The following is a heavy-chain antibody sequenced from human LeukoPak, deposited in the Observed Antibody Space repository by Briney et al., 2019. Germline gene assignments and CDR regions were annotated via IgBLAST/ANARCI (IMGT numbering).Heavy chain of an antibody. CDR2: INNSGST. CDR1: GFTFNNYA. D-gene: IGHD6-19*01. CDR3: ASLPSQPIYSSGWGGRTGRYY. J-gene: IGHJ4*02. V-gene: IGHV4-34*01. Sequence: GSLRLSCAASGFTFNNYAMSWLRQAPGKGLEWIGEINNSGSTYYNPSLKSRVTISVDTSKNQFSLQMSSVTAADTAVYYCASLPSQPIYSSGWGGRTGRYYWGQGTLVTVSS.